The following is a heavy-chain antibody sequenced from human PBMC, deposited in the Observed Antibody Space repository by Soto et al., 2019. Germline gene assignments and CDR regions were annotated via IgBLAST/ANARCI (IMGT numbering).Heavy chain of an antibody. J-gene: IGHJ4*02. CDR3: ARVTMIVVVFDY. D-gene: IGHD3-22*01. CDR1: GGSISSSSYY. CDR2: VYYGGST. Sequence: SETLSLTCTVSGGSISSSSYYWGWIRQPPGKGLEWIGNVYYGGSTYYNPSLKSRVTISVDTSKNQFSLKLSSVTAADTAVYYCARVTMIVVVFDYWGQGTLVTVSS. V-gene: IGHV4-39*07.